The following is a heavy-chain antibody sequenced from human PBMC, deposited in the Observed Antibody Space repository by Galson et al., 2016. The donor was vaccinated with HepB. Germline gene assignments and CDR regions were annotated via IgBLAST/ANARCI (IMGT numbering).Heavy chain of an antibody. D-gene: IGHD5-12*01. CDR1: GFTFSSYA. CDR3: AREGEWLRSPGGSSGHYGMDV. CDR2: ISYDGTKY. J-gene: IGHJ6*02. V-gene: IGHV3-30*04. Sequence: SLRLSCAASGFTFSSYAMHWVRQAPGKGLEWVAVISYDGTKYYYADSVRGRFTISRDNSKNTFYLQMNSLRAEDTAVFYCAREGEWLRSPGGSSGHYGMDVWGQGTTVTVSS.